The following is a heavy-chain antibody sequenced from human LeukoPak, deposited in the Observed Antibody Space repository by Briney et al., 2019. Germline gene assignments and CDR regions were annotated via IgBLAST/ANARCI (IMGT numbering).Heavy chain of an antibody. V-gene: IGHV1-69*06. D-gene: IGHD5/OR15-5a*01. CDR1: GYTFTRHH. J-gene: IGHJ6*03. CDR2: IIPIFGTA. CDR3: ARLQGLYDRLYYYYYYMDV. Sequence: ASVRVSCKASGYTFTRHHMHWVRQAPGQGLEWMGGIIPIFGTANYAQKFQGRVTITADKSTSTAYMELSSLRSEDTAVYYCARLQGLYDRLYYYYYYMDVWGKGTTVTVSS.